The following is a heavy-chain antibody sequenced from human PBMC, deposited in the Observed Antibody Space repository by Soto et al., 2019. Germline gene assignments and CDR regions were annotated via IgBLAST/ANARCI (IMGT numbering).Heavy chain of an antibody. CDR2: IIPIFGTA. D-gene: IGHD5-18*01. V-gene: IGHV1-69*13. CDR3: ASSDTAMVPDYYYGMDV. J-gene: IGHJ6*02. Sequence: SVKVSCKASGGTFSSYAISWVRQAPGQGLEWMGGIIPIFGTANYAQKFQGRVTITADESTSTAYMELSSLRSEDTAVYYCASSDTAMVPDYYYGMDVWGQGTTVTVSS. CDR1: GGTFSSYA.